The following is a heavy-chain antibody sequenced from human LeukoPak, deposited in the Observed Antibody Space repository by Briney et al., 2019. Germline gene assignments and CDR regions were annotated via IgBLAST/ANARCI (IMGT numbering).Heavy chain of an antibody. Sequence: SVKVSCKASGGTFSSYAISWVRQAPGQGLEWMGGIIPIFGTANYAQKFQGRVTITADESTSTAYMELSSLRSEDTAVYYCARGGCSSTSCYLPYWFDPWGQGTLVTVSS. J-gene: IGHJ5*02. D-gene: IGHD2-2*01. V-gene: IGHV1-69*13. CDR1: GGTFSSYA. CDR3: ARGGCSSTSCYLPYWFDP. CDR2: IIPIFGTA.